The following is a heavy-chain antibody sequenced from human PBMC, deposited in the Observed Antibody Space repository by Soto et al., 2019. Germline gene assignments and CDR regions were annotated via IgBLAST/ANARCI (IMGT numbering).Heavy chain of an antibody. CDR2: IVVGSGNT. J-gene: IGHJ4*02. Sequence: SVKVSCKASGFTFTSSAVQWVRQARGQRLEWIGWIVVGSGNTNYAQKFQERVTITRDMSTSTAYMELSSVTAADTAVYYCASRIAVAGLYYFDYWGQGTLVTVSS. CDR3: ASRIAVAGLYYFDY. V-gene: IGHV1-58*01. CDR1: GFTFTSSA. D-gene: IGHD6-19*01.